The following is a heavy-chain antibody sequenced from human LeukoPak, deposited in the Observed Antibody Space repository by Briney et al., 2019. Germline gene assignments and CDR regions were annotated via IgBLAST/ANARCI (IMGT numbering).Heavy chain of an antibody. D-gene: IGHD2-15*01. CDR2: IYYSGST. Sequence: SETLSLTCTVSGGSIRSSSYYWGWIRQPPGKGLEWIGSIYYSGSTYYNASLKSRGTISVDTSKNQFSLKLNSVTAADTAVYYCARERDCSGTGCYIDHWGQGTLVTVSS. J-gene: IGHJ4*02. CDR1: GGSIRSSSYY. CDR3: ARERDCSGTGCYIDH. V-gene: IGHV4-39*02.